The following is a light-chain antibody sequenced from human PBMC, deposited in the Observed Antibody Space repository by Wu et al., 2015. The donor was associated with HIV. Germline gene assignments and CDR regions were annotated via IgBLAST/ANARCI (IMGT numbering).Light chain of an antibody. CDR2: DAS. CDR1: QSVSSNY. V-gene: IGKV3-20*01. Sequence: EVVMTQSPATLPVSPGERVTLSCRASQSVSSNYLAWYQHKPGQAPRVLIHDASTRATGIPDRFSASGSGTDFTLTISRLDPEDFAVYFCQQYGSSPVTFGPGTRLEI. J-gene: IGKJ5*01. CDR3: QQYGSSPVT.